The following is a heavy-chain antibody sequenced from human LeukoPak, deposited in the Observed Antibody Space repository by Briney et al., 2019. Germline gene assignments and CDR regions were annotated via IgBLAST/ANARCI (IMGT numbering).Heavy chain of an antibody. CDR1: GFTFDDYA. J-gene: IGHJ4*02. Sequence: GGSLRLSCAASGFTFDDYAMHWVRQAPGKGLEWVSGISWNSGSIGYADSVKGRFIISRDNAKNSLYLQMNSLRAEDTALYYCAKDKSRVGATTTFDYWGQGTLVTVSS. D-gene: IGHD1-26*01. CDR2: ISWNSGSI. V-gene: IGHV3-9*01. CDR3: AKDKSRVGATTTFDY.